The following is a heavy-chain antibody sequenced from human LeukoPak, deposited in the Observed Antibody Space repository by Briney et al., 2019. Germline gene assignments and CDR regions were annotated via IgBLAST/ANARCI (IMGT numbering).Heavy chain of an antibody. CDR3: ARLDDSSGYYCGGDY. CDR2: INPNSGGT. CDR1: GYTFTGYY. D-gene: IGHD3-22*01. Sequence: ASVKVSCKASGYTFTGYYMHWVRQAPGQGLEWMGWINPNSGGTNYAQKFQGRVTMTRDTSISTAYMELSRLRSDDTAVYYCARLDDSSGYYCGGDYWGQGTLVTVSS. V-gene: IGHV1-2*02. J-gene: IGHJ4*02.